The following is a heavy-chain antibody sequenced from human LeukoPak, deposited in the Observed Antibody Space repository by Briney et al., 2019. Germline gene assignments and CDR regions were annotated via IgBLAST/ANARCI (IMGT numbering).Heavy chain of an antibody. V-gene: IGHV1-69*05. CDR3: ARGQGPAAALRHAFDI. J-gene: IGHJ3*02. CDR2: IIPIFGTA. CDR1: GGTFSSYA. D-gene: IGHD6-13*01. Sequence: ASVKISCKASGGTFSSYAISWVRQAPGQGLEWMGGIIPIFGTANYAQKFQGRVTITTDESASTAYMELSSLRSEDTAVYYCARGQGPAAALRHAFDIWGQGTMVTVSS.